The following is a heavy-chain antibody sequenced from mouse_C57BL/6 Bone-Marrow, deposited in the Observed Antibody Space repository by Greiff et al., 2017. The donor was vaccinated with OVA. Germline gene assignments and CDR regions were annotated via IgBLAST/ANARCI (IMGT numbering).Heavy chain of an antibody. D-gene: IGHD1-1*01. CDR2: INPYNGGT. Sequence: EVQLQQSGPVLVKPGASVKMSCKASGYTFTDYYMNWVKQSHGKSLEWIGVINPYNGGTSYNQKFKGKATLTVDKSSSTAYMELNSLPSEDSAVDYCARDYYGSVYAMDYWGQGTSVTVSS. CDR3: ARDYYGSVYAMDY. J-gene: IGHJ4*01. V-gene: IGHV1-19*01. CDR1: GYTFTDYY.